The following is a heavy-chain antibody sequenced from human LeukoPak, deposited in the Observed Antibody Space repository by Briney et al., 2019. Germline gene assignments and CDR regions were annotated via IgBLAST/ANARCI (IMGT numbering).Heavy chain of an antibody. J-gene: IGHJ4*02. CDR3: ARDSGSGWSFYFDY. D-gene: IGHD6-19*01. V-gene: IGHV1-18*01. CDR1: GGTFSSYA. CDR2: ISAYNGNT. Sequence: ASVKVSCKASGGTFSSYAISWVRQAPGQGLEWMGWISAYNGNTNYAQKLQGRVTMTTDTSTSTAYMELRSLRSDDTAVYYCARDSGSGWSFYFDYWGQGTLVTVSS.